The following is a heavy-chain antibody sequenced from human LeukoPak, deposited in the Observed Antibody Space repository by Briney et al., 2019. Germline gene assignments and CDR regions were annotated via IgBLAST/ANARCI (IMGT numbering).Heavy chain of an antibody. CDR2: INHSGST. J-gene: IGHJ2*01. Sequence: SETLSLTCAVYGGSFSGYYWSWIRQPPGKGLEWIGEINHSGSTNYNPSLKSRVTISVDTSKNQFSLKLSSVTAADTAVYYCARDAAPVRYSWYFGLWGRGTLVTVSS. CDR3: ARDAAPVRYSWYFGL. D-gene: IGHD2-15*01. CDR1: GGSFSGYY. V-gene: IGHV4-34*01.